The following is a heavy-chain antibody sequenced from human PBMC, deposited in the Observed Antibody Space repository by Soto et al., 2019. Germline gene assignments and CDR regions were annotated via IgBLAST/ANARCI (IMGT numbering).Heavy chain of an antibody. Sequence: ETLSLTCTVSGGSISDFYWSWIRQPPGKGLEWIGYIYYSGSTNYNPSLKSRVTISVDTSKNQFSLNLRSMSPADTAVYYCARVGGLAARTFDYWGPGTLVTVSS. CDR3: ARVGGLAARTFDY. CDR2: IYYSGST. CDR1: GGSISDFY. V-gene: IGHV4-59*01. D-gene: IGHD6-6*01. J-gene: IGHJ4*02.